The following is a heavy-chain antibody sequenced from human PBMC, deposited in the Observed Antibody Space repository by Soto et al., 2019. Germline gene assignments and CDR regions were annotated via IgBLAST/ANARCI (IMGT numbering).Heavy chain of an antibody. D-gene: IGHD2-2*01. Sequence: QVQLQESGPGLVKPSQTLSITCTVSGGSLSSGGYYWSWIRQHPGKGLEWIGYIYYSGSTYYNPALKSRVTISVDTSKNQFSLKLSSVTAADTAVYYCARDSTGSIDYWGQGTLVTVSS. CDR3: ARDSTGSIDY. CDR1: GGSLSSGGYY. J-gene: IGHJ4*02. V-gene: IGHV4-31*03. CDR2: IYYSGST.